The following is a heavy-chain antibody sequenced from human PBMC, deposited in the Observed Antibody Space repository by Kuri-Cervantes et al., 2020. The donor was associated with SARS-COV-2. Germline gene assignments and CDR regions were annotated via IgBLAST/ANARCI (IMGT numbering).Heavy chain of an antibody. CDR1: GFTFSSYA. D-gene: IGHD1-26*01. CDR3: AKDGGSYSFSSAYGMDV. CDR2: ISGSGGST. J-gene: IGHJ6*02. V-gene: IGHV3-23*01. Sequence: GESLKISCAASGFTFSSYAMSWVRQAPGKGLEWVSAISGSGGSTYYADSVKGRFTISRDNSKNTLYLQMNSLRAEDTAVYYCAKDGGSYSFSSAYGMDVWGQGTTVTVSS.